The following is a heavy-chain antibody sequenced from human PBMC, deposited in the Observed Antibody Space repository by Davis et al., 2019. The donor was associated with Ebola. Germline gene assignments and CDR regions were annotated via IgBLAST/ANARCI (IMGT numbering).Heavy chain of an antibody. D-gene: IGHD1-14*01. CDR1: GFAFSSYG. Sequence: SLKLTSAASGFAFSSYGMHWVRQAPGKGLEWMAVTWNDESDRDYADSVKSRFTISRDNSKKTLFLHMDSLRAEDTAVYYCARGSPGSYYYYMDVWGKGTTVTVSS. J-gene: IGHJ6*03. CDR2: TWNDESDR. CDR3: ARGSPGSYYYYMDV. V-gene: IGHV3-33*08.